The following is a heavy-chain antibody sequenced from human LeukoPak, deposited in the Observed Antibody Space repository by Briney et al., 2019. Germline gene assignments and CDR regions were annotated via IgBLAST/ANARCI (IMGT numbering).Heavy chain of an antibody. CDR2: IVAGSGNT. D-gene: IGHD5-12*01. V-gene: IGHV1-58*02. J-gene: IGHJ3*02. CDR3: AAGTPNIVAHDAFDI. CDR1: GFTFTSSA. Sequence: SVKVSCKASGFTFTSSAMQWVRQARGQRLEWIGWIVAGSGNTNYAQKFQERVTITRDMSTSTAYMELSSLRSEDTAVYYCAAGTPNIVAHDAFDIWGRGTMVTVSS.